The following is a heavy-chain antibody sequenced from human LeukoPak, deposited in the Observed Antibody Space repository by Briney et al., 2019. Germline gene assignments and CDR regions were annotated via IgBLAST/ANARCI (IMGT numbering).Heavy chain of an antibody. CDR2: IHYSGST. V-gene: IGHV4-39*01. Sequence: SETLSLTCTVSGGSISSSSYYWGWIQQPPGKGLEWIGSIHYSGSTYHDPSLKSRVTVSLDTSKNQFSLKLSSVTATDTAVYYCARQLYSSGSYYAPMDVWGKGTTVTISS. D-gene: IGHD3-10*01. CDR3: ARQLYSSGSYYAPMDV. J-gene: IGHJ6*03. CDR1: GGSISSSSYY.